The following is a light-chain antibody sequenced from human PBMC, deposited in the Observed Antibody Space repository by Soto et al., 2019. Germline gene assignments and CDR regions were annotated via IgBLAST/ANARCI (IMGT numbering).Light chain of an antibody. CDR3: QQYINWPPLT. Sequence: EIVLTQSPGTLSLSPGERATLSCRASQSVRSNLAWYQQKPGQAPRLLIFDASTRATNIPARFTGSGSGTEFTLTISSLQSEDFAVYYCQQYINWPPLTFGGGTKVDIK. CDR2: DAS. CDR1: QSVRSN. V-gene: IGKV3-15*01. J-gene: IGKJ4*01.